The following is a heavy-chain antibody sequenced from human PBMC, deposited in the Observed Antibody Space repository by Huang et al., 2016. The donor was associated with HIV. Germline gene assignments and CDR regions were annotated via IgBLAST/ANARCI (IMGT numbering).Heavy chain of an antibody. V-gene: IGHV1-69*12. CDR2: IIPAFGAT. J-gene: IGHJ4*02. Sequence: QVQLVQSGAEVKKPGSTVKVSCKASGGTFSNYGISWVRQAPGQGLEWMGGIIPAFGATTYAQKFQGRVTVTADESTSTAYMELNSLRSEDTAVYYCARQLYDSTGYLLGARLLDWGQGTLVTVSS. D-gene: IGHD3-22*01. CDR3: ARQLYDSTGYLLGARLLD. CDR1: GGTFSNYG.